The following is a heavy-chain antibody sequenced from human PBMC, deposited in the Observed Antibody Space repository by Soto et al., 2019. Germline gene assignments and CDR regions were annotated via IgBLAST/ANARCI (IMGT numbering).Heavy chain of an antibody. J-gene: IGHJ4*02. V-gene: IGHV4-39*01. CDR1: GGSISSTTHY. CDR3: ARRGFRSVAPFDY. D-gene: IGHD3-10*01. CDR2: IYYSGSM. Sequence: QLQLQESGPGLVKPSETLSLTCTVSGGSISSTTHYWGWIRQSPGKGLEWIGIIYYSGSMYNNPSLNSRVTMSVDTSKNQFSLKLDSMTAADTAVYYCARRGFRSVAPFDYWGLGTLVTVSS.